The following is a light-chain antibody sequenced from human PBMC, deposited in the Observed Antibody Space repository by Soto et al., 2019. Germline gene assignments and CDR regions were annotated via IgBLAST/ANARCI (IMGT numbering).Light chain of an antibody. J-gene: IGLJ1*01. CDR1: SSDVGGYDY. Sequence: QSALTQPPSASGSPGQSVAISCTGTSSDVGGYDYVSWYQQHPGKAPKLMIYDVSNRPSGVPNRFSGSKSGNTASLTISGLQAEDEADYYCNSYTSSSTYVFGTGTKVTVL. CDR2: DVS. CDR3: NSYTSSSTYV. V-gene: IGLV2-14*01.